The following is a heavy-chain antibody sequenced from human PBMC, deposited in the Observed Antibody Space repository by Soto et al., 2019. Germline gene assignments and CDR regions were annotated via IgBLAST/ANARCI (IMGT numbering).Heavy chain of an antibody. CDR3: TTDWVEWEPPFDY. V-gene: IGHV3-15*01. D-gene: IGHD1-26*01. CDR1: GFTFSNAW. Sequence: PGGSLRLSCAASGFTFSNAWMSWVRQAPGKGLEWVGRIKSKTDGGTTDYAAPVKGRFTISRDDSKNTLYLQMNSLKTEDTAVYYCTTDWVEWEPPFDYWGQGTLVTVSS. J-gene: IGHJ4*02. CDR2: IKSKTDGGTT.